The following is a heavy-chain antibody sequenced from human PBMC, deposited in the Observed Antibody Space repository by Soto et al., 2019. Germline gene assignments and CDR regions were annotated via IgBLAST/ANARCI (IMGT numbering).Heavy chain of an antibody. CDR2: IYYSGST. CDR3: ARTSGFGDPMGAFDI. J-gene: IGHJ3*02. CDR1: GGSISSSSYY. D-gene: IGHD3-10*01. V-gene: IGHV4-39*01. Sequence: SETLSLTCTVSGGSISSSSYYWGWIRQPPGKGLEWIGSIYYSGSTYYNPSLKSRVTISVDTSKNQFSLKLSSVTAADTAVYYCARTSGFGDPMGAFDIWGQGTMVTVSS.